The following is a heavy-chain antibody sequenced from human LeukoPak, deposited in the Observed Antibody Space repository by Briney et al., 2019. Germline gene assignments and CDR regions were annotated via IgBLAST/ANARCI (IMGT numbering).Heavy chain of an antibody. CDR2: IYYSGST. J-gene: IGHJ4*02. Sequence: SETLSLTCTVSGGSISSYYWSWIRQPPGKGLEWIGYIYYSGSTNYNPSLKSRVTISVDTSKNQFSLKLSSVTAADTAVYYCARGPSQLWFGELATDYWGQGTLVTVSS. V-gene: IGHV4-59*12. D-gene: IGHD3-10*01. CDR1: GGSISSYY. CDR3: ARGPSQLWFGELATDY.